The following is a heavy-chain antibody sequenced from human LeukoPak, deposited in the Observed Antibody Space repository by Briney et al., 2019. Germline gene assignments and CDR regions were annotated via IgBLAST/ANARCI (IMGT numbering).Heavy chain of an antibody. CDR1: GFHFRTYG. D-gene: IGHD5-18*01. V-gene: IGHV3-23*03. J-gene: IGHJ4*02. CDR2: IPSGGSNI. CDR3: SRERGDREFDY. Sequence: PGGSLRLSCVASGFHFRTYGMSWVRQAPGKGLEWVSAIPSGGSNIYYADSVKARFTISRDNSKNTVFLQMDSLRAEDTAKYYCSRERGDREFDYWGQGILVTVSS.